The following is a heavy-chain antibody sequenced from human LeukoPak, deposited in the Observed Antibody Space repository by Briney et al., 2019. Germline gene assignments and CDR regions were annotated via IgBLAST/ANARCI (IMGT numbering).Heavy chain of an antibody. V-gene: IGHV4-39*07. J-gene: IGHJ3*02. Sequence: SETLSLSCNVSGGPISSSSYYWGWIRQPPGKGLEWIGSIYYYGSTYYNPSLKSRVTISVDTSKNQFSLKLSSVTAADTAVYYCARDLIDAFDIWGQGTMVTVSS. CDR1: GGPISSSSYY. D-gene: IGHD3-9*01. CDR2: IYYYGST. CDR3: ARDLIDAFDI.